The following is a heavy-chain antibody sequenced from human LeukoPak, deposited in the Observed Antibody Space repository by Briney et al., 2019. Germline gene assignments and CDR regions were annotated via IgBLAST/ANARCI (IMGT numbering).Heavy chain of an antibody. D-gene: IGHD3-10*01. CDR2: IKQDGSEK. CDR3: ARSTLKFGKLPFDY. J-gene: IGHJ4*02. Sequence: GGSLRLSCAASGFTFSSYWMSWVRQAPGKGLEWVANIKQDGSEKYYVDSVKGRFSISRDNAKNSLYLQMNSLRAEDTAVYYCARSTLKFGKLPFDYWGQGTLVTVSS. V-gene: IGHV3-7*01. CDR1: GFTFSSYW.